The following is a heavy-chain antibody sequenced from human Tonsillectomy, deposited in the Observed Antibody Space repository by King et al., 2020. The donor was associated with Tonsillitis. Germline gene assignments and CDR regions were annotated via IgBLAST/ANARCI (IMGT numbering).Heavy chain of an antibody. CDR3: AKAGRGGLVDDGMDV. CDR2: ISYDGSNK. D-gene: IGHD2-8*02. CDR1: GFTFSSYG. Sequence: VQLVESGGGVVQPGRSLRLSCAASGFTFSSYGMHWVRQAPGKGLEWVAVISYDGSNKYYADSVKGRFTISRDNSKNTLYLQMNSLRAEDTAVYYCAKAGRGGLVDDGMDVWGQGTTFTVSS. V-gene: IGHV3-30*18. J-gene: IGHJ6*02.